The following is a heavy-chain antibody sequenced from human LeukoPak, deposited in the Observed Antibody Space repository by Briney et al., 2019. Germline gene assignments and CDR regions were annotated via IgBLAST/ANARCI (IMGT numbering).Heavy chain of an antibody. V-gene: IGHV1-18*01. J-gene: IGHJ4*02. D-gene: IGHD3-3*01. CDR3: ARVRYDFWSGYSYYFDY. CDR2: ISAYNGNT. Sequence: ASVKVSCKASGYTFTSYGISWVRQAPGQGLEWMGWISAYNGNTNYAQKLQGRVTMTTDTSTSTAYMELRSLRSDDTAVYYCARVRYDFWSGYSYYFDYWGQGTLVTVSS. CDR1: GYTFTSYG.